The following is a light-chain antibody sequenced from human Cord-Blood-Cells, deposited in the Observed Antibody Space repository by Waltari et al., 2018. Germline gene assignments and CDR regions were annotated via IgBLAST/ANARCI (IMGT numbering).Light chain of an antibody. J-gene: IGKJ2*01. CDR2: DAS. CDR1: QDISNY. CDR3: QQYDNLPA. V-gene: IGKV1-33*01. Sequence: DIQMTQSTSSLSASVGDRVTITCRASQDISNYLNWYQQKPGKAPKLLIYDASNLETGVPSRFSGSGSGTDFTFTISSLQPEDIATYYCQQYDNLPAFGQGTKLEIK.